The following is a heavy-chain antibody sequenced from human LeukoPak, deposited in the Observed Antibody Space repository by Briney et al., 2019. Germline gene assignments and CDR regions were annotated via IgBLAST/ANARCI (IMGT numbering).Heavy chain of an antibody. D-gene: IGHD2-8*01. J-gene: IGHJ4*02. CDR1: GFTFTSSS. CDR2: ISYDNYSK. V-gene: IGHV3-30*04. CDR3: ARDAWSVRSYFDY. Sequence: PGGSLRLSCAASGFTFTSSSMHWVRQAPGKGLEWVAVISYDNYSKYYADSERGRFTISRDNSENTLYLQMNSLRGEDTAVYYCARDAWSVRSYFDYWGQGTLVTVSS.